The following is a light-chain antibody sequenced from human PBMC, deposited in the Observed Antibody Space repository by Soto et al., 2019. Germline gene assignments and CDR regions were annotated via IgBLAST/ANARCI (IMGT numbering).Light chain of an antibody. Sequence: QYVLTQPSSVSESPGQSITISCTGTIRDVGGYNYVSWYQQHPGEVPRLVIYGVSNRPSGVSSRFSGSKSGNTASLTISGLLAEDEADYYCSSYTSSSPYVLGTGTKVTVL. CDR2: GVS. CDR3: SSYTSSSPYV. J-gene: IGLJ1*01. CDR1: IRDVGGYNY. V-gene: IGLV2-14*01.